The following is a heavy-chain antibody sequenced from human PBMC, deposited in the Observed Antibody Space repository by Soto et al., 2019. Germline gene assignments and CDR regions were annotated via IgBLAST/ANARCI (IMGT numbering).Heavy chain of an antibody. CDR1: GFTFSSYS. CDR2: ISSSSSYI. CDR3: ARVYPGSAWPYHYYGMEF. V-gene: IGHV3-21*01. Sequence: RRLSCAASGFTFSSYSMNWVRQAPGKGLELVSSISSSSSYIYYADSVKGRFTISRDNAKNSLYLQLNSLRAEDTAVYYCARVYPGSAWPYHYYGMEFWGQGTTVTVSS. J-gene: IGHJ6*02. D-gene: IGHD6-19*01.